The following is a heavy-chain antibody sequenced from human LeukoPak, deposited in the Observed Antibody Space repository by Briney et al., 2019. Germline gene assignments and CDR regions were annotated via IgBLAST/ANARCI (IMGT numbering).Heavy chain of an antibody. CDR3: ARQQWLEQDAFDI. V-gene: IGHV4-59*08. J-gene: IGHJ3*02. CDR1: GDSGSISGYH. D-gene: IGHD6-19*01. CDR2: IYYTGST. Sequence: SETLSLSCTVSGDSGSISGYHWSWIRQPPGKGLEWIGYIYYTGSTNYSPSLKSRVTTSVDTSKNQFSLKLSSVTAADTAVYYCARQQWLEQDAFDIWGQGTMVTVSS.